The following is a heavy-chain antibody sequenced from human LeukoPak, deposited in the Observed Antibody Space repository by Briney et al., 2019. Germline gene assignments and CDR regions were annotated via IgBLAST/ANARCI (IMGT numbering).Heavy chain of an antibody. CDR3: ARDRSLVMYE. Sequence: SQTLSLTCAISGDSVSSNSAGSNCIRQSPWGCIEWLVRTYYRSKWSNDDALSVKSRITISPDPSKNQFSLQLNSVAHEDTAVYYCARDRSLVMYEWGQGTLVTVSS. J-gene: IGHJ4*02. D-gene: IGHD2-8*01. V-gene: IGHV6-1*01. CDR2: TYYRSKWSN. CDR1: GDSVSSNSAG.